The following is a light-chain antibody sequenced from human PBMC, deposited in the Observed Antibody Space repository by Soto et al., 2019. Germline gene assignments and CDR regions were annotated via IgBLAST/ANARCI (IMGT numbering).Light chain of an antibody. CDR2: DAS. Sequence: DIQVTKSPSTLSASVGDRVTITCRASQSISSWLAWYQQKPGKAPKLLIYDASSLESGVPSRFSGSGSGTEFTLTISSLQPDDFATYYCQQDNSYSFGQGTKVDIK. J-gene: IGKJ1*01. V-gene: IGKV1-5*01. CDR1: QSISSW. CDR3: QQDNSYS.